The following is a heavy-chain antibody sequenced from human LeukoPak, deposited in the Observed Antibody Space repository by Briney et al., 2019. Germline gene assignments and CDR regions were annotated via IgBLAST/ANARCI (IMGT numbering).Heavy chain of an antibody. D-gene: IGHD1-26*01. J-gene: IGHJ4*02. CDR1: GFTIRSYW. V-gene: IGHV3-74*01. CDR3: ARDGGIYGFDY. Sequence: GGSLRLSCGASGFTIRSYWMHWVRQPPGKGLVWVSRINGDESTANHADSVKGRFTISRDNAKNTLYLQMNSLRAEDTAVYYCARDGGIYGFDYWGQGTLVTVSS. CDR2: INGDESTA.